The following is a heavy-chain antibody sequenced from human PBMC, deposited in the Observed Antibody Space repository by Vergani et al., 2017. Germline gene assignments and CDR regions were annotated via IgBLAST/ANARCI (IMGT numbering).Heavy chain of an antibody. V-gene: IGHV1-2*02. CDR1: GYTFTGYY. D-gene: IGHD3-10*01. CDR2: INPNSGGT. CDR3: ARGVLLWFGESQSYFDC. J-gene: IGHJ4*02. Sequence: QVQLVQSGAEVKKPGASVKVSCKASGYTFTGYYMHWVRQAPGQGLEWMGWINPNSGGTNYAQKFQGRVTMTRDTSISTAYMELSSLRSDDTAVYYYARGVLLWFGESQSYFDCWGQGTLVTVSS.